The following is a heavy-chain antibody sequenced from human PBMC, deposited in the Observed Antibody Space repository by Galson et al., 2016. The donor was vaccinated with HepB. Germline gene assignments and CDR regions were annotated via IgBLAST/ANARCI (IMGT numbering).Heavy chain of an antibody. V-gene: IGHV3-23*01. D-gene: IGHD6-19*01. CDR3: ARCSVYSSGWCNSFDP. CDR2: ISAGGGSE. J-gene: IGHJ5*02. Sequence: SLRLSCAVSQLSISSSAMSWVRQAPGKGLEWVSSISAGGGSEYTDSVKGRFTTSSDISKNTLYLQMSSLRAEDTAGYYCARCSVYSSGWCNSFDPWGQGTLVIVSS. CDR1: QLSISSSA.